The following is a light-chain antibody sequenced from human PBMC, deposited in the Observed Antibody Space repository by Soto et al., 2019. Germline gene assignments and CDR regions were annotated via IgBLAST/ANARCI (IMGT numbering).Light chain of an antibody. V-gene: IGKV2-28*01. CDR2: LGF. CDR3: MQALQTPRT. J-gene: IGKJ1*01. Sequence: DIVLTQSPLSLPVTRGEPASISCRSSQSLLQSNGYNYLDWYLQKPGQSPQLLIYLGFNRASGVPDRFSGSGSGTNFTLKISRVEAVDVGIYYCMQALQTPRTFGPGTKVEIK. CDR1: QSLLQSNGYNY.